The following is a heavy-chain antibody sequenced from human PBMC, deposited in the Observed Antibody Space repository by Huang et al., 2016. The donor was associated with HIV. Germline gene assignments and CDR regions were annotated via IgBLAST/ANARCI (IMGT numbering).Heavy chain of an antibody. V-gene: IGHV3-30*03. CDR1: GFPLSRYG. CDR2: ISDDGSYK. D-gene: IGHD1-26*01. CDR3: AGSGNYLDY. J-gene: IGHJ4*02. Sequence: QVQLVESGGGVVQPGRSLRLSCAASGFPLSRYGLHWVRQAPGQVLEWVAVISDDGSYKYNADSGKGRFTISRDNSKNTLYLQRNSLRAEDTAVYYCAGSGNYLDYWGQGTLVTVSS.